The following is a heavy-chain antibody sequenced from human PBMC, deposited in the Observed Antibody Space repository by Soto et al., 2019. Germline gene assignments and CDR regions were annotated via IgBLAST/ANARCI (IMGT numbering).Heavy chain of an antibody. D-gene: IGHD3-10*01. CDR1: EFTFIGSW. CDR3: ATTGGY. V-gene: IGHV3-7*05. CDR2: IKQDGSEK. Sequence: EVQLVESGGGLVQPGGSLRLSCAASEFTFIGSWRKWVRQAPGRGLAWVATIKQDGSEKYYVDSAKGRFTISRDTAKISLYLQMNSLRAEDTAVYYCATTGGYWGQGTLVTVSS. J-gene: IGHJ4*02.